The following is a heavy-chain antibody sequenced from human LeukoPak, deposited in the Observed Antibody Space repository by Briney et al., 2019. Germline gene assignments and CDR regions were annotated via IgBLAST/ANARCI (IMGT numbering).Heavy chain of an antibody. CDR2: IKQDGGET. J-gene: IGHJ3*02. CDR1: GFTFSSYW. Sequence: GGSLRLSCAASGFTFSSYWMNWVRQAPGKGLEWVANIKQDGGETYYVDSVKGRFTISRDNSKNSLYLQMNSLRAEDTAVYYCARGPPLYSSGWYYGGAFDIWGQGTMVTVSS. D-gene: IGHD6-19*01. V-gene: IGHV3-7*01. CDR3: ARGPPLYSSGWYYGGAFDI.